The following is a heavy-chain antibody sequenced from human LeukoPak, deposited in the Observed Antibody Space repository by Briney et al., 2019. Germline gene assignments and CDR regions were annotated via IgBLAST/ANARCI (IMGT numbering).Heavy chain of an antibody. CDR1: GFTFSSYA. CDR2: ISGSGGST. D-gene: IGHD3-16*02. J-gene: IGHJ4*02. Sequence: GGSLRLSCAASGFTFSSYAMSWVRQAPGKGLEWVSAISGSGGSTYYADSVKGRFTISRDNSKNTLYLQMNSLRAEDTAVYCCAKDLITFGGVIDLFDYWGQGTLVTVSS. CDR3: AKDLITFGGVIDLFDY. V-gene: IGHV3-23*01.